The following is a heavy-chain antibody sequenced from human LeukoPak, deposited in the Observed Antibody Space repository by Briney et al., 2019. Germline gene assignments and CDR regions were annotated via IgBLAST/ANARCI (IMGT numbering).Heavy chain of an antibody. D-gene: IGHD4-23*01. J-gene: IGHJ4*02. Sequence: EASVKVSCKASGYTFTNSYKHWVRQAPGQGLEWMGWINPNSDATKYSQKFQGRVTMTRDTSISTTYMDLTRLTSDDTAVYYCARGPEYGGTIDYWGQGTLVTVSS. CDR1: GYTFTNSY. CDR3: ARGPEYGGTIDY. CDR2: INPNSDAT. V-gene: IGHV1-2*02.